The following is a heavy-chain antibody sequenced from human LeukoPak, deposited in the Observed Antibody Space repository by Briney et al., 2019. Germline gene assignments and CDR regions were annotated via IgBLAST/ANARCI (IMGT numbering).Heavy chain of an antibody. CDR2: IIPIFGTA. Sequence: SVKVSCKASGGTFSSYAISWVRQAPGQGLEWMGGIIPIFGTANYAQEFQGRVTITADESTSTAYMELRSLRSDDTAVYYCARRGYGGNSPPLYYFDYWGQGTLVTVSS. J-gene: IGHJ4*02. CDR3: ARRGYGGNSPPLYYFDY. CDR1: GGTFSSYA. V-gene: IGHV1-69*13. D-gene: IGHD4-23*01.